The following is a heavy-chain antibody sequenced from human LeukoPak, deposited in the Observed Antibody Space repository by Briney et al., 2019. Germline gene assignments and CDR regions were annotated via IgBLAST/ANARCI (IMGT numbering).Heavy chain of an antibody. CDR2: ISAYNGNT. V-gene: IGHV1-18*01. CDR1: GYTFTSYG. CDR3: ARDDHLLVFFDY. Sequence: ASVKVSCKASGYTFTSYGISWVRQAPGQGLEWMGWISAYNGNTNYAQKLQGRVTMTTDTSTSTAYMELWSLRSDDTAVYYCARDDHLLVFFDYWGQGTLVTVSS. J-gene: IGHJ4*02. D-gene: IGHD3-9*01.